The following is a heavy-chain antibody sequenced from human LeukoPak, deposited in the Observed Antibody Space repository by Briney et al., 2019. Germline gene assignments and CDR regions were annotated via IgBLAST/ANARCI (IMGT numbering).Heavy chain of an antibody. CDR1: EFTFSSYR. CDR3: ARGTSPFDP. V-gene: IGHV3-48*02. CDR2: VTSSSSTI. J-gene: IGHJ5*02. Sequence: GGSLRLSCAASEFTFSSYRMNWVRQALGKGPEWISYVTSSSSTIYYADSVKGRFTISRDNAKNSLYLQMNSLRDEDTAVYYCARGTSPFDPWGRGTLVTVSS.